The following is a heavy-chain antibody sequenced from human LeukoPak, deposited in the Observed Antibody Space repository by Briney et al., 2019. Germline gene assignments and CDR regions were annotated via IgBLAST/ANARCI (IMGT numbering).Heavy chain of an antibody. D-gene: IGHD3-10*01. V-gene: IGHV3-30*04. CDR1: GFTFSSYA. J-gene: IGHJ5*02. Sequence: GGSLRLSCAAPGFTFSSYAMHWVRQAPGKGLEWVAVISYDGSNKYYADSVKGRFTISRDNSKNTLYLQMNSLRAEDTAVYYCARDRFDYYGSGRLNWFDPWGQGTLVTVSS. CDR3: ARDRFDYYGSGRLNWFDP. CDR2: ISYDGSNK.